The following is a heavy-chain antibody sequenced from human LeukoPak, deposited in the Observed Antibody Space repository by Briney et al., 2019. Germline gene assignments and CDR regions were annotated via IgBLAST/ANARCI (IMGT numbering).Heavy chain of an antibody. CDR3: TRDPDA. J-gene: IGHJ5*02. V-gene: IGHV3-66*01. CDR1: GLTVSNYY. CDR2: VYNNGET. Sequence: GGSLRLSCAASGLTVSNYYMSWVRKAPGKGLEWVSVVYNNGETYHADSVQGRFTLSRDNSKNTLYLQMNSLRVEDTAVYYCTRDPDAWGQGTLVTVSS.